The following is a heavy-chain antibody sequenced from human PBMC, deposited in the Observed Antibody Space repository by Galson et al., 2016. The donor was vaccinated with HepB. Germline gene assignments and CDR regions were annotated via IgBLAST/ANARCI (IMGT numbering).Heavy chain of an antibody. CDR2: IYYSGTT. Sequence: ETLSLTCTVSGGSISSGRYYWGWIRQPPGKGLEWIGSIYYSGTTYYNPYLKSRVTISVDTSKNQFSLKLSSVTAADTAVYFCARPNSSGLSYYYYMDVWGKGTTVTVSS. CDR1: GGSISSGRYY. D-gene: IGHD6-25*01. V-gene: IGHV4-39*01. J-gene: IGHJ6*03. CDR3: ARPNSSGLSYYYYMDV.